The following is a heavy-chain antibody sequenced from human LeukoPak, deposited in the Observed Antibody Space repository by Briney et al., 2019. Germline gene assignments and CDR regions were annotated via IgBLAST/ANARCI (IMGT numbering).Heavy chain of an antibody. CDR2: IYYSGST. D-gene: IGHD3-3*01. J-gene: IGHJ6*03. CDR3: AREKEEVDFWSGYYPSPMDV. CDR1: GGSISSYY. Sequence: SETLSLTCTVSGGSISSYYWSWIRQPPGKGLEWIGYIYYSGSTNYNPSLKSRVTISVDTSKNQFSLKLSSVTAADTAVYYCAREKEEVDFWSGYYPSPMDVWGKGTTVTVSS. V-gene: IGHV4-59*01.